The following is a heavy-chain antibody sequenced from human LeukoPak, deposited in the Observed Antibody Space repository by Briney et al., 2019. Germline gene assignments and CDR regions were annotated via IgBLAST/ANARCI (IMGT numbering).Heavy chain of an antibody. Sequence: GGSLRLSCAASGFALSSYWMHWVRHAPGKGLLWLSRINNDDVGTTYADSVKGRFTISRDNAKNTLYLQMNSLRAEDTAVYYCAGPAYYYGSGSQDAFDIWGQGKKVTVSS. D-gene: IGHD3-10*01. CDR3: AGPAYYYGSGSQDAFDI. CDR1: GFALSSYW. CDR2: INNDDVGT. V-gene: IGHV3-74*01. J-gene: IGHJ3*02.